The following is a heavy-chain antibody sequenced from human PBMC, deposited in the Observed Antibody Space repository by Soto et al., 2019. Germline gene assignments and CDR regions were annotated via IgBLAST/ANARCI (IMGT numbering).Heavy chain of an antibody. V-gene: IGHV4-61*01. J-gene: IGHJ4*02. CDR2: ICHSGSA. CDR3: ARRLRGSGYYYDDY. D-gene: IGHD3-22*01. Sequence: SETLSHTCTVSGGSVTSGSYVWSWIRRPPGKGLEWIGCICHSGSANYNPSLKSRGTISLDTSKNQFSLKLSSVTAADTAVYYCARRLRGSGYYYDDYWGQGTLVTVS. CDR1: GGSVTSGSYV.